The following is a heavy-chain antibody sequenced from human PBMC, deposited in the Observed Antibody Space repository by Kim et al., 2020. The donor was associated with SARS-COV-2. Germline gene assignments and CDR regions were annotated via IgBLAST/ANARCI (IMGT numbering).Heavy chain of an antibody. J-gene: IGHJ2*01. D-gene: IGHD2-15*01. Sequence: GGSLRLSCAASGFTFSSYSMNWVRQAPGKGLEWVSSISSSSSYIYYADSVKGRFTISRDNAKNSLYLQMNSLRAEDTAVYYCARDDCSGGSCGDWYFDLWGRGTLVTVSS. CDR2: ISSSSSYI. V-gene: IGHV3-21*01. CDR1: GFTFSSYS. CDR3: ARDDCSGGSCGDWYFDL.